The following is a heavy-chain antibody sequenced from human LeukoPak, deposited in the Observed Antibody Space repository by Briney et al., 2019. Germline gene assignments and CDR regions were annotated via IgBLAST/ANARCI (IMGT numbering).Heavy chain of an antibody. V-gene: IGHV4-59*01. CDR3: ARHLEDIPSHGMDV. D-gene: IGHD1-1*01. J-gene: IGHJ6*02. CDR2: IYYSGST. Sequence: PSETLSLTCTVSGGSISSYYWSWIRQPPGKGLEWIGYIYYSGSTNYNPSLKSRVTISVDTSKNQFSLKLSSVTAADTAVYYCARHLEDIPSHGMDVWGQGNSVIVSS. CDR1: GGSISSYY.